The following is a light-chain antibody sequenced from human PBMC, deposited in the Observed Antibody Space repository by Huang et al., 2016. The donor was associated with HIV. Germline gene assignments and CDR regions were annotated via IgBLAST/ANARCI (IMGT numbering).Light chain of an antibody. J-gene: IGKJ4*01. V-gene: IGKV3-11*01. CDR3: QQRTSWS. Sequence: EIVLTQSPAALSLSPGDRATLSCRASQSVGSSLAWYQQKPGLAPRLLIYDASNRATGIPARFSGSGSGTDFTLTISSLEPEDFAFYFCQQRTSWSFGGGTKMEIK. CDR1: QSVGSS. CDR2: DAS.